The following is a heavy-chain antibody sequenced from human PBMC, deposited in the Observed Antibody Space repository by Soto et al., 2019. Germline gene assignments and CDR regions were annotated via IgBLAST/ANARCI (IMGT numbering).Heavy chain of an antibody. Sequence: QVQLQESGPGLVKPSETLSLTCTVSGGSVSSGNYYWSWIRQPPGKGLEWIGYFYYTGSTNYNPFLKSRVTISIDASKNQFSLRLRSVTAADTAVYYCARSMHYSDGSNYSPFDYWGQGTLVTVSS. J-gene: IGHJ4*02. CDR1: GGSVSSGNYY. D-gene: IGHD3-22*01. V-gene: IGHV4-61*01. CDR2: FYYTGST. CDR3: ARSMHYSDGSNYSPFDY.